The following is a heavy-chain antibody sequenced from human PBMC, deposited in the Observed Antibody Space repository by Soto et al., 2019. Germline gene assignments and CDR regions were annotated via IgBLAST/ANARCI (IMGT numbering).Heavy chain of an antibody. Sequence: GGSLRLSCAASGFTFSSYAMSWVRQAPGKGLEWVSAISGSGGSTYYADSVKGRFTISRDKSKNTLYLQMNSLRAEDTAVYYWAKAAHCDFWGGYPPPDYWGQGTLVTVSS. CDR1: GFTFSSYA. CDR3: AKAAHCDFWGGYPPPDY. CDR2: ISGSGGST. D-gene: IGHD3-3*01. V-gene: IGHV3-23*01. J-gene: IGHJ4*02.